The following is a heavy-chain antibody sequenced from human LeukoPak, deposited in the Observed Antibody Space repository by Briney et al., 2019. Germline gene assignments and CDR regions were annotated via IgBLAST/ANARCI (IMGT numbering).Heavy chain of an antibody. D-gene: IGHD3-16*02. V-gene: IGHV1-18*01. CDR2: ISAYNGNT. CDR3: ARDIGMITFGGVIVNNWFDP. CDR1: GYTFTSYG. Sequence: GASVKVSCKASGYTFTSYGISWVRQAPGQGLEWMGWISAYNGNTNYAQKLQGRVTMTTDTSTSTAYMELRSLRSDDTAVYYCARDIGMITFGGVIVNNWFDPWGQGTLVTVSS. J-gene: IGHJ5*02.